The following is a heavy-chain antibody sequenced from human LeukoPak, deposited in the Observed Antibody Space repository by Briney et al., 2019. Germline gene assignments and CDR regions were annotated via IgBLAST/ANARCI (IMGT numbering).Heavy chain of an antibody. V-gene: IGHV3-30*02. CDR2: IRYDGRNK. J-gene: IGHJ4*02. Sequence: PGGSLRLSCAVSGFTFSSYGMHWVRQAPGKGLEWVAFIRYDGRNKYYADSVKGRFTISRDNSKNILFLQMNRLRAEDTAVYYCAKDRMGIAVPYYFDDWGQGTLVTVSS. CDR3: AKDRMGIAVPYYFDD. CDR1: GFTFSSYG. D-gene: IGHD6-19*01.